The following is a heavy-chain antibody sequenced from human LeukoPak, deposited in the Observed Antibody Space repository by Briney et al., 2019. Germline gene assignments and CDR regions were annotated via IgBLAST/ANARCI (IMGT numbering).Heavy chain of an antibody. J-gene: IGHJ4*02. D-gene: IGHD3-9*01. Sequence: ASVKVSCKASGYTFTSYGISWVRQAPGQGLEWMGWISAYNGNTNYAQKLQGRVTMTTDTSTSTAYMELRSLRSDDTAVYYCARHPYYDILTGYDYWGQGTLVTVSS. CDR1: GYTFTSYG. CDR2: ISAYNGNT. CDR3: ARHPYYDILTGYDY. V-gene: IGHV1-18*01.